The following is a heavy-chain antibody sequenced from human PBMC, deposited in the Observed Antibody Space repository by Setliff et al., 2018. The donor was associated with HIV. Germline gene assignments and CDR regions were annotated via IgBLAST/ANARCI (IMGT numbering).Heavy chain of an antibody. V-gene: IGHV4-59*08. CDR3: ARSITMITPGLYYYYYYMDV. J-gene: IGHJ6*03. Sequence: SETLSLTCTVSDASISNYHWSWIRQPPGKGLEWIGYIYYSGSTNYNPSLKSRVTISVDTSKNQFSLKLSSVTAADTAVYYCARSITMITPGLYYYYYYMDVWGKGTTVTVSS. CDR1: DASISNYH. D-gene: IGHD3-22*01. CDR2: IYYSGST.